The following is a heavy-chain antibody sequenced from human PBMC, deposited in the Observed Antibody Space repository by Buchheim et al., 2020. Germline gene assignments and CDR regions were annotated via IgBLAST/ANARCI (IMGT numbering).Heavy chain of an antibody. J-gene: IGHJ6*01. V-gene: IGHV4-31*03. CDR2: IYYSGST. CDR1: GGSISSGGYY. CDR3: ARGNGQDYYYYGMDV. Sequence: QVQLQESGPGLVKPSQTLSLTCTVSGGSISSGGYYWCWIRQHPGKGLEWIGYIYYSGSTYYNPSLKSRVTISVDTSNNQFSLKLSYVTAADTDVYYCARGNGQDYYYYGMDVWGQGTT.